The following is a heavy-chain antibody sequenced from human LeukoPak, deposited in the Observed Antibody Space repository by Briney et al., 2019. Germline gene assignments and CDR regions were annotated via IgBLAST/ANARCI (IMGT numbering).Heavy chain of an antibody. D-gene: IGHD6-25*01. Sequence: SQTLSLTCTVSGGSISSGSYYWSWIRQPAGKGLEWIGRIYTSGSTNYNPSLKSRVTISVDTSKNQFSLKLSSVTAADTAVYYCAREISGIAAVGMDVWGKGTTVTVSS. J-gene: IGHJ6*04. CDR2: IYTSGST. CDR3: AREISGIAAVGMDV. V-gene: IGHV4-61*02. CDR1: GGSISSGSYY.